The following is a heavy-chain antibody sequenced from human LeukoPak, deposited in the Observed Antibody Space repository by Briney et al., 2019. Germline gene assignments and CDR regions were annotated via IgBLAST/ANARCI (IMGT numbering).Heavy chain of an antibody. Sequence: PGGSLRLSCAASGFTFSSYGMHWVRQAPGKGLEWVAVLWYDGSNKYYADSVKGRFTISRDNSNNTLYLQMNSLRAEDTAVYYCARGPDRSTYGMDVWGQGTTVTVSS. CDR3: ARGPDRSTYGMDV. CDR1: GFTFSSYG. V-gene: IGHV3-33*08. J-gene: IGHJ6*02. D-gene: IGHD1-14*01. CDR2: LWYDGSNK.